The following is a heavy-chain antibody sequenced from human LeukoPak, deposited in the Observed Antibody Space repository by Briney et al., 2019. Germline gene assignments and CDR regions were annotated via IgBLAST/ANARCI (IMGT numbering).Heavy chain of an antibody. J-gene: IGHJ4*02. CDR3: AKLYDEGQKSLDY. Sequence: GGSLRLSCAASGFTFSSYGMHWVRQAPGKGLEWVAFIRYDGSNKYYADSVKGRFTISRDNSKNTLYLQMSSLRAEDTAVYYCAKLYDEGQKSLDYWGQGTLVTVSS. D-gene: IGHD2-2*02. CDR2: IRYDGSNK. CDR1: GFTFSSYG. V-gene: IGHV3-30*02.